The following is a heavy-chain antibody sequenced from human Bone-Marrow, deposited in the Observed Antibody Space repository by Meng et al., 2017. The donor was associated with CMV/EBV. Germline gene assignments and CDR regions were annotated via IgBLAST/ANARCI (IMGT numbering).Heavy chain of an antibody. V-gene: IGHV1-46*01. CDR3: ARDGEQFDPHYYYYGMDV. CDR2: INPSGGST. J-gene: IGHJ6*02. Sequence: ASVKVSCKASGYTFTSYYMHWVRQAPGQGLEWMGIINPSGGSTSYAQKFQGRVTMTRDTSTSTVYMELSSLRSEDTAVYYCARDGEQFDPHYYYYGMDVWGQRTTVTVSS. CDR1: GYTFTSYY. D-gene: IGHD6-6*01.